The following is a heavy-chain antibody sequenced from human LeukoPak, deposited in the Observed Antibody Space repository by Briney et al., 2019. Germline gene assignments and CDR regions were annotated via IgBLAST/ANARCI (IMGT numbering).Heavy chain of an antibody. V-gene: IGHV4-61*02. CDR3: ARVAGSSSWDYYYYYYMDV. CDR2: IYTSGST. J-gene: IGHJ6*03. D-gene: IGHD6-13*01. Sequence: PSETLSLTCTASGFYISSSSYSWSWIRQPAEKELEWIGRIYTSGSTNYNPSLKSRVTISVDTSKNQSSLKLSSVSAAATAVYYCARVAGSSSWDYYYYYYMDVWGKGTTVTVSS. CDR1: GFYISSSSYS.